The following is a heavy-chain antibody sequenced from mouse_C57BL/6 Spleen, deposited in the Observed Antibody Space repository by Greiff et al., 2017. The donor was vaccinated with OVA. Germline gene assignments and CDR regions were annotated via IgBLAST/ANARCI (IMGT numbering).Heavy chain of an antibody. CDR1: GYTFTSYL. V-gene: IGHV1-52*01. Sequence: QQSCKASGYTFTSYLMHWVKQRPIQGLEWIGNIDPSDSETHYNQKFKDKATLTVDKSSSTAYMQLSSLTSEDSAVYYCARKGTAQANYFDYWGQGTTLTVSS. J-gene: IGHJ2*01. D-gene: IGHD3-2*02. CDR2: IDPSDSET. CDR3: ARKGTAQANYFDY.